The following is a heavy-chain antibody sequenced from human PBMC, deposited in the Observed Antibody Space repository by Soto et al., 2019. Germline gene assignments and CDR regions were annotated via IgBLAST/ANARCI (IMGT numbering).Heavy chain of an antibody. D-gene: IGHD2-15*01. CDR2: IWYDGSNK. J-gene: IGHJ4*02. CDR1: GFIFNEYG. CDR3: ARWGCSGSNCNLNQRSFDL. Sequence: QVQLVESGGGVGHPGRSLRLSCAASGFIFNEYGMHWVRQAPGKGLEWVAVIWYDGSNKYYADSVKGRFTFSRDNSKNTMSLQMNSMRVEDTAVYYCARWGCSGSNCNLNQRSFDLWGQGTLVTVSS. V-gene: IGHV3-33*03.